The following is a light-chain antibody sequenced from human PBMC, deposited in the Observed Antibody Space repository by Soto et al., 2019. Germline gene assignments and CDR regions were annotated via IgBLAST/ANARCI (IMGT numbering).Light chain of an antibody. J-gene: IGKJ4*01. V-gene: IGKV3D-20*02. CDR1: QSVSSSY. Sequence: EIVLTQSPGTLSLSPGERATLSCRASQSVSSSYLGWYQQKPGQAPRLLIYGASSRATGIPDRFSGSGSGTDFTLTISRLEPEDFAVYYCQQRSSWPLTFGGGTKVEIK. CDR3: QQRSSWPLT. CDR2: GAS.